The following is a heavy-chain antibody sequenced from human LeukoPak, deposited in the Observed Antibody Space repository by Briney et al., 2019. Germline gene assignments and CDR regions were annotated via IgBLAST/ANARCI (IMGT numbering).Heavy chain of an antibody. J-gene: IGHJ3*02. V-gene: IGHV1-69*08. D-gene: IGHD3-16*02. CDR1: GGTFSNYT. CDR2: IIPIVGTA. Sequence: GASVKVSCKASGGTFSNYTINWVRQAPGQRLEWMGRIIPIVGTANFAQNFQGRVTITADKSTSTAYMELSSLGSEDTAVYYCARYLVIRGDAFDIWGQGTMVTVSS. CDR3: ARYLVIRGDAFDI.